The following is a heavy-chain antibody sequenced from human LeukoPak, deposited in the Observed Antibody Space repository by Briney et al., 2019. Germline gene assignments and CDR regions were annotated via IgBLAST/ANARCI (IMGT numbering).Heavy chain of an antibody. Sequence: PSDTLSLACTVSGGSISSYYWSWIRQPPGKGLEWIGYIYYSWSTNYNPSLKSRVTISVDTSKNQFSLKLSSVTAADTAVYYCARVRSSGWLDYWGQGTLVTVSS. D-gene: IGHD6-19*01. CDR3: ARVRSSGWLDY. CDR2: IYYSWST. V-gene: IGHV4-59*07. J-gene: IGHJ4*02. CDR1: GGSISSYY.